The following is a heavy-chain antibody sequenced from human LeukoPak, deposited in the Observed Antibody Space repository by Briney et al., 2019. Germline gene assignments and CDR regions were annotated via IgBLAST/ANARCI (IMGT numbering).Heavy chain of an antibody. CDR1: GGSFSGYY. D-gene: IGHD1-7*01. Sequence: SETLSLTCAVYGGSFSGYYWSWIRQPPGKGLEWIGHIYYSGSTFYNPSLKSRVTISVDTSKNQFSLKLRSVTAADTAMFYCARLYGNFQNYYDYWGQGTLVAVSS. CDR3: ARLYGNFQNYYDY. J-gene: IGHJ4*02. V-gene: IGHV4-34*01. CDR2: IYYSGST.